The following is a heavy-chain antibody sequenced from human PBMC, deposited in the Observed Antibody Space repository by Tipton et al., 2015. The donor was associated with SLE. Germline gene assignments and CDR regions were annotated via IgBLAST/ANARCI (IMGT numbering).Heavy chain of an antibody. CDR2: IYYTGSS. CDR1: GGSISSYY. V-gene: IGHV4-59*07. Sequence: TLSLTCIVSGGSISSYYWSWIRQPPGKGLEWIGYIYYTGSSTHNPSLKGRVTMSVDTSKNQFSLSVNSVTAADTAVYYCARTNLQGSLVDWYFDLWGRGTLVTVSS. J-gene: IGHJ2*01. CDR3: ARTNLQGSLVDWYFDL. D-gene: IGHD4-11*01.